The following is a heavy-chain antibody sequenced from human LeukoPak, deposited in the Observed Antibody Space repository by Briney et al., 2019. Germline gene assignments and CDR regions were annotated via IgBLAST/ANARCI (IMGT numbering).Heavy chain of an antibody. V-gene: IGHV3-23*01. J-gene: IGHJ4*02. Sequence: HPGGSLRLSCAASGFTFSSYGMHWVRQAPGKGLEWVSAISGSGGSTYYVDSVKGRFTISRDNFKNTLYLQMNSLRAEDTAVYYCAKVRDYDSSGYSDYWGQGNLVTVSS. CDR3: AKVRDYDSSGYSDY. D-gene: IGHD3-22*01. CDR1: GFTFSSYG. CDR2: ISGSGGST.